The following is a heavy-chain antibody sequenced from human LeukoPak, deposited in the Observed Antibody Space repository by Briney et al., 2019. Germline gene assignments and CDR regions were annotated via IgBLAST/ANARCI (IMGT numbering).Heavy chain of an antibody. CDR3: ARDPGPGPIDY. J-gene: IGHJ4*02. CDR2: IIPIFGTA. Sequence: SVKVSCKASGGTFSSYAISWVRQAPGQGLEWMGGIIPIFGTANYAQKFQGRVTITADKSTSTAYMELSGLRSEDTAVYYCARDPGPGPIDYWGQGTLVTVSS. CDR1: GGTFSSYA. V-gene: IGHV1-69*06.